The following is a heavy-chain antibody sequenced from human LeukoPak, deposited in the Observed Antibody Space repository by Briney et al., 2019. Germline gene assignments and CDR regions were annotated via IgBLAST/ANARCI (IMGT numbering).Heavy chain of an antibody. D-gene: IGHD6-6*01. CDR2: INHSGST. Sequence: SETLSLTCAVYGGSFSGYYWSWIRQPPGKGLEWIGEINHSGSTNYNPSLKSRVTISVDTSKNQFSLKLSSVTAAEPAVYYWARVSIAAGVGYWGQGPWSPSPQ. CDR3: ARVSIAAGVGY. CDR1: GGSFSGYY. J-gene: IGHJ4*02. V-gene: IGHV4-34*01.